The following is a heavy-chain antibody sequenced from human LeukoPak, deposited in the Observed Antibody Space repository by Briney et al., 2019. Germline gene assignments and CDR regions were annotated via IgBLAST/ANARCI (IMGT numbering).Heavy chain of an antibody. D-gene: IGHD4-23*01. J-gene: IGHJ4*02. CDR1: GYSFTSYW. CDR2: IYPGDSDT. V-gene: IGHV5-51*01. Sequence: GESLKISCKGSGYSFTSYWIGWVRPMPGKGLEWMGIIYPGDSDTRYSPSFQGHVTISADKSISTAYLQWSGLRASDTAMYYCARHADYGDNSKLGYWGQGTLVTVSS. CDR3: ARHADYGDNSKLGY.